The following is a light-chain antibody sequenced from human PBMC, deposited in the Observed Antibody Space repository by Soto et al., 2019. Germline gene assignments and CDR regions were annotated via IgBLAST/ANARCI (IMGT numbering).Light chain of an antibody. CDR1: SSNIGAGYD. J-gene: IGLJ2*01. CDR3: QSYDSSLSGVL. Sequence: QSVLTQPPSVSGAPGQRVTISCTGSSSNIGAGYDVHWYQQFPGSAPKLLIYRNSNRPSGVPDRFSGSKSGTSASLAITGLQAEDEGDYYCQSYDSSLSGVLFGGGTKLTVL. V-gene: IGLV1-40*01. CDR2: RNS.